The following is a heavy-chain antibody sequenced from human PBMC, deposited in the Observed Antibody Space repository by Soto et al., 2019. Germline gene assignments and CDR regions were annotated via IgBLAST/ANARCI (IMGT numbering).Heavy chain of an antibody. V-gene: IGHV3-64*02. D-gene: IGHD2-2*02. CDR2: ISSNGGTT. J-gene: IGHJ6*02. CDR3: ARGYCSTTSCYNGMDV. Sequence: PGGSLRLSCAASGFIFSNYAMHWVRQAPGKGLEYVSAISSNGGTTYYADSVKGRFTISRDNSKNTLYLQMGSLRAEDMGVYYCARGYCSTTSCYNGMDVWGQGTTVTVSS. CDR1: GFIFSNYA.